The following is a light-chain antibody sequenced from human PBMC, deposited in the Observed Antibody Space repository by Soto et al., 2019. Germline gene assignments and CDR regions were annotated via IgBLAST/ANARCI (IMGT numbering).Light chain of an antibody. V-gene: IGLV2-14*01. J-gene: IGLJ1*01. CDR1: SSDVGGYNY. Sequence: SALTQPASVSGSPGQSITISCTGASSDVGGYNYVSWYQQHPGKAPKLMIYEVRNRPSGVSDRFSGSKSGNTASLTISGLQAEDEADYYCSSYTSRSTRYVFGTGTKVTVL. CDR3: SSYTSRSTRYV. CDR2: EVR.